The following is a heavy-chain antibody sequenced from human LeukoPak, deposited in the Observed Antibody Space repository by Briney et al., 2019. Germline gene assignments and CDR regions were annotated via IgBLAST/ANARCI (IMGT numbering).Heavy chain of an antibody. CDR1: GGSINSYY. Sequence: SETPSLTCTVSGGSINSYYWSWIRQPAGKGLEWIGRIYTSGTTNYNPSLKSRVTLSVDTSSKQFFLNLSSVTAADTAVYYCAREIYSDSWYGGPWGQGTLVTVSS. CDR3: AREIYSDSWYGGP. CDR2: IYTSGTT. D-gene: IGHD6-13*01. V-gene: IGHV4-4*07. J-gene: IGHJ5*02.